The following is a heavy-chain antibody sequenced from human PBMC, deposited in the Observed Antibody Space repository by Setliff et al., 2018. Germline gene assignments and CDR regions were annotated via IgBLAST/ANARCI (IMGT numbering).Heavy chain of an antibody. CDR2: IYYSGST. J-gene: IGHJ4*02. V-gene: IGHV4-39*07. Sequence: ASETLSLTCTVSGGSISSSSYYWGWIRQPPGKGLEWIGSIYYSGSTYYNPSLKGRVTISVDTSKNQFSLKLSSVTAADTAVYYCARRATYDYWGQGTLVTVSS. CDR1: GGSISSSSYY. CDR3: ARRATYDY.